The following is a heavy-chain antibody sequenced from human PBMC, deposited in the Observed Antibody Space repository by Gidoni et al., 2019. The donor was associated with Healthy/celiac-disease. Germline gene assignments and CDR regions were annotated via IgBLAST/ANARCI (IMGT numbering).Heavy chain of an antibody. CDR3: AKENPSDCSSTSCYNSPDY. J-gene: IGHJ4*02. D-gene: IGHD2-2*01. CDR2: ISVSGGST. CDR1: GSPVSSYA. Sequence: EVQLLESGGGLVQPGGSLRLYCAASGSPVSSYAMSWVRQAPGKGLEWVSAISVSGGSTYYADSVKGRFTISRDNSKNTLYLQMNSLRAEDTAVYYGAKENPSDCSSTSCYNSPDYWGQGTLVTVSS. V-gene: IGHV3-23*01.